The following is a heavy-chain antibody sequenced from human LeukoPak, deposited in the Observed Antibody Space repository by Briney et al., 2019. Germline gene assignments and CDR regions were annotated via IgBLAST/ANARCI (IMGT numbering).Heavy chain of an antibody. V-gene: IGHV1-2*02. CDR2: INPNSGGT. CDR1: GYTFTGYY. Sequence: ASVKVSCKASGYTFTGYYMHWVRQAPGQGLEWMGWINPNSGGTNYAQKFQGRVTMTRDTSISTAYMELSRLRSDDTAVYYSAIALPTYSKFFLWGQGTLVTVYS. J-gene: IGHJ4*02. D-gene: IGHD4-11*01. CDR3: AIALPTYSKFFL.